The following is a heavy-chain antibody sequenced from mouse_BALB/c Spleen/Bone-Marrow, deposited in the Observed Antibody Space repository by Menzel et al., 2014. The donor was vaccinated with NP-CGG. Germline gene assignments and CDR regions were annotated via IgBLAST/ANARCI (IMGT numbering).Heavy chain of an antibody. V-gene: IGHV14-3*02. CDR3: AKAGRGRYFDV. CDR1: GFNIKDTY. J-gene: IGHJ1*01. CDR2: IDPANGNT. D-gene: IGHD4-1*01. Sequence: DVKLQESGAELVKPGASVKLPCTASGFNIKDTYMHWVKQRPEQGLEWIGRIDPANGNTKYDPKFQGKATITADTSSNTAYLQLSRLESEDTAVYYCAKAGRGRYFDVWGAGTTVTVSS.